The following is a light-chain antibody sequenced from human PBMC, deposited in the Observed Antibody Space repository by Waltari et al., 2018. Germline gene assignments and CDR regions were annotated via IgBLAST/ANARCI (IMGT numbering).Light chain of an antibody. CDR2: RAS. Sequence: DIQMTQSPSTLSASVGDRVTITCRASQSIGTSLAWYQQKPGKAPKLLIHRASNLENGVPSRFSGSGSRTKFTLTISSLQPDDFATYYCQKYDDYPITFGPGSRLEIK. CDR3: QKYDDYPIT. V-gene: IGKV1-5*03. J-gene: IGKJ5*01. CDR1: QSIGTS.